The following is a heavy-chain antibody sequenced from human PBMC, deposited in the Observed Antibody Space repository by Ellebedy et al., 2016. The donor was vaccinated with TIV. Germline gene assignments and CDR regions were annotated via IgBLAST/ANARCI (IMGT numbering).Heavy chain of an antibody. CDR2: VYYLGNT. D-gene: IGHD3-16*01. CDR3: ANGGSLSYGIFDY. V-gene: IGHV4-31*03. Sequence: SETLSLXXTISGASISDVGSYWSWLRQLPGKGLEWIGYVYYLGNTYYTPSLKSRVAISVDSSKNQFSLRLNSVTAADTGVYYCANGGSLSYGIFDYWGQGNLVTISA. J-gene: IGHJ4*02. CDR1: GASISDVGSY.